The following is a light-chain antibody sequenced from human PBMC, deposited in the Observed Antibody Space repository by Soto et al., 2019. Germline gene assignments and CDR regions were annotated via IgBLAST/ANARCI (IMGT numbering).Light chain of an antibody. CDR2: GAS. Sequence: EIVLTQSPATLSLSPGERATLSCRASQSVTSSYLAWYQQKPGQAPRLVISGASSRAAGIPGRFSGSGSGTDFTLSISRLEPEDFAVYYCQQYDSSPPRYTFGQGTKLEIK. CDR3: QQYDSSPPRYT. V-gene: IGKV3-20*01. CDR1: QSVTSSY. J-gene: IGKJ2*01.